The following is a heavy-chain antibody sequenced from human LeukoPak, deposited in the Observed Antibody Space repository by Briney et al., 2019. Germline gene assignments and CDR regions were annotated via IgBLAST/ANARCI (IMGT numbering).Heavy chain of an antibody. CDR1: GGTYSSYA. Sequence: SVKVSCKASGGTYSSYAISWVRQAPGQGLEWMGGIIPIFGTANYAQKFQGRVTITADESTSTAYMELSSLRSEDTAVYYCARSTYYDFWSGYYSPNPIDYWGQGTLVTVSS. CDR3: ARSTYYDFWSGYYSPNPIDY. J-gene: IGHJ4*02. CDR2: IIPIFGTA. V-gene: IGHV1-69*13. D-gene: IGHD3-3*01.